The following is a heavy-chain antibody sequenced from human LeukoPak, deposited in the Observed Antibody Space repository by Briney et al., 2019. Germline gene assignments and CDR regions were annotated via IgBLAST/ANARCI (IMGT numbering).Heavy chain of an antibody. J-gene: IGHJ4*02. CDR3: ARSFAVGGSYGAYFDY. D-gene: IGHD1-26*01. CDR1: GGSISSSSYY. Sequence: SETLSPTCTVSGGSISSSSYYWGWIRQPPGKGLEWIGSIYYSGSTYYNPSLKSRVTMSVDTSKNQFSLKLSSVTAVDTAVYYCARSFAVGGSYGAYFDYWGQGTLVTVSS. V-gene: IGHV4-39*07. CDR2: IYYSGST.